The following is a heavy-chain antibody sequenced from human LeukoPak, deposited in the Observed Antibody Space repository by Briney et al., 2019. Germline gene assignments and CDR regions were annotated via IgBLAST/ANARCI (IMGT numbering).Heavy chain of an antibody. D-gene: IGHD6-19*01. CDR1: GVSVRSGDLY. CDR2: VYYNGNT. J-gene: IGHJ4*02. Sequence: PSETLSLTCSVSGVSVRSGDLYWRWIRQPPGKGLEWIGYVYYNGNTFYHPSVASQISISVDTSNNQFSLNLRSVTAADTAVYYCASIAVAGREIDYWGQGTLVTVSS. CDR3: ASIAVAGREIDY. V-gene: IGHV4-30-4*08.